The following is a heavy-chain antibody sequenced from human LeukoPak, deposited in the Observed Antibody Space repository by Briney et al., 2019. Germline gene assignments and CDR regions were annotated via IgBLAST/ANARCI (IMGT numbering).Heavy chain of an antibody. Sequence: PSETLSLTCTVSGGSISSGGYYWRWIRQPPGTGLEWIGYIYHSGSTYYNPSLKSRVTISVDRSKNQFSLKLSSVTAADTAVYYCARKLELHLDYWGQGTLVTVSS. CDR2: IYHSGST. D-gene: IGHD1-7*01. CDR1: GGSISSGGYY. J-gene: IGHJ4*02. V-gene: IGHV4-30-2*01. CDR3: ARKLELHLDY.